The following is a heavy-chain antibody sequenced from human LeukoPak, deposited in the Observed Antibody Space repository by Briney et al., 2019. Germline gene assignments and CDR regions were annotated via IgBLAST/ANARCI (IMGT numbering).Heavy chain of an antibody. V-gene: IGHV3-7*01. J-gene: IGHJ6*03. CDR1: GFTFSSYS. CDR2: IKQDGSEK. Sequence: GGSLRLSCAASGFTFSSYSMNWVRQAPGKGMEWVANIKQDGSEKNYVDSVKGRFTISRDNAKNSLYLQMSSLRAEDTAVYYCARDGNNYYYYMDVWGKGTTVTVSS. CDR3: ARDGNNYYYYMDV. D-gene: IGHD1-1*01.